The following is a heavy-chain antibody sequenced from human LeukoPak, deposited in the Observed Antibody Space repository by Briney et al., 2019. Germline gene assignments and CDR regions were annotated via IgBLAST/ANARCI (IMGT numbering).Heavy chain of an antibody. Sequence: PGGSLRLSCAASGFTFSSHSMNWVRQAPGKGLEWVSAISSSSTYTKYADSVKGRFTISRDNAKTSVYLQMDSLRAEDTAVYYCAKVGTGNPYGSGDFDLWGQGILVTVSS. CDR2: ISSSSTYT. CDR1: GFTFSSHS. D-gene: IGHD3-10*01. J-gene: IGHJ4*02. V-gene: IGHV3-21*01. CDR3: AKVGTGNPYGSGDFDL.